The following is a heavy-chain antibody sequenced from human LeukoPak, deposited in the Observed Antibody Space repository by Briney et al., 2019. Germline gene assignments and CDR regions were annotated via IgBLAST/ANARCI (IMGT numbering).Heavy chain of an antibody. CDR1: GFTFSSYA. D-gene: IGHD3-10*01. Sequence: SGGSLRLSCAASGFTFSSYAMSWVRQAPGKGLEWVSAISDSGGYTYYADSVKGRFTISRDNAKNTVYLQMNSLRAEDTAVYYRAKSSGSYPYYFDYWGQGALVTVSS. CDR3: AKSSGSYPYYFDY. V-gene: IGHV3-23*01. J-gene: IGHJ4*02. CDR2: ISDSGGYT.